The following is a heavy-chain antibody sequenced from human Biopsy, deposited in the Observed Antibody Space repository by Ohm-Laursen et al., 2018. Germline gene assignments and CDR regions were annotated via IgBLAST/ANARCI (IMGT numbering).Heavy chain of an antibody. V-gene: IGHV1-46*01. Sequence: SVKVSCKASGYTPTSYYIHWVRQAPGQGLQWMGLINPSHGSTGSAQKFEGRFTMTRDTSTGTFYMELGSLRSEDTAVYYCARVPSTTRSRDYWGQGTLVTVSS. D-gene: IGHD2-2*01. CDR3: ARVPSTTRSRDY. CDR2: INPSHGST. CDR1: GYTPTSYY. J-gene: IGHJ4*02.